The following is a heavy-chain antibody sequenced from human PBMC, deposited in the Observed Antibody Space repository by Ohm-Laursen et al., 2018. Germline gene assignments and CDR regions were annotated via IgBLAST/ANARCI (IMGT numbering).Heavy chain of an antibody. Sequence: SLRLSCTASGFTFSSYSMNWVRQAPGKGLEWVSSISSSSSYIYYADSVKGRFTISRDNSKNTLYLQMNSLRAEDTAVYYCAKDRIWSGYYGGFDYWGQGTQVTVSS. CDR2: ISSSSSYI. V-gene: IGHV3-21*04. CDR1: GFTFSSYS. CDR3: AKDRIWSGYYGGFDY. D-gene: IGHD3-3*01. J-gene: IGHJ4*02.